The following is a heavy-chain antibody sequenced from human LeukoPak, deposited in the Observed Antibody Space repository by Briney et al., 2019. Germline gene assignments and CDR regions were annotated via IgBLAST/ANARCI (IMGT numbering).Heavy chain of an antibody. J-gene: IGHJ5*02. CDR3: ARCGGSLDYSGYEFVNWFDP. D-gene: IGHD5-12*01. Sequence: ASVKASCKASGYTFTSYAMNWVRQAPGQGLEWMGWINTNTGNPTYAQGFTGRFVFSLDTSVSTAYLQISSLKAEDTAVYYCARCGGSLDYSGYEFVNWFDPWGQGTLVTVSS. CDR2: INTNTGNP. CDR1: GYTFTSYA. V-gene: IGHV7-4-1*02.